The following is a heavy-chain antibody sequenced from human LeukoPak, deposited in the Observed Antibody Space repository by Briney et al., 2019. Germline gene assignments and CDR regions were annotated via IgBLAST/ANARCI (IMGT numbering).Heavy chain of an antibody. V-gene: IGHV1-2*02. CDR1: GYTFTGYY. Sequence: GASVKVSCKASGYTFTGYYMHWVRQAPGQGLEWMGWINPNSGGTNYAQKFQGRVTMTRDTSISTAYMELSRLRSDDTAVYYCARAAIAVAGDYHYHYMDVWGKGTTVTVSS. D-gene: IGHD6-19*01. J-gene: IGHJ6*03. CDR3: ARAAIAVAGDYHYHYMDV. CDR2: INPNSGGT.